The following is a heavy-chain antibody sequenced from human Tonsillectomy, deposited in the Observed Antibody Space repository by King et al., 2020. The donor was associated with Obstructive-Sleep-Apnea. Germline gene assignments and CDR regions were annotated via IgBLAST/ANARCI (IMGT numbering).Heavy chain of an antibody. D-gene: IGHD3-22*01. V-gene: IGHV5-10-1*03. CDR1: GYSFTSYW. CDR2: IDPSDSYT. Sequence: VQLVESGADVKKPGESLRISCKGSGYSFTSYWITWVRQMPGKGLEWMGRIDPSDSYTNYSPSFQGHVTISADKSISTAYLQWSTLKASDTAMYYCARHGYYDSSASLAFDIWGQGTMVTVSS. J-gene: IGHJ3*02. CDR3: ARHGYYDSSASLAFDI.